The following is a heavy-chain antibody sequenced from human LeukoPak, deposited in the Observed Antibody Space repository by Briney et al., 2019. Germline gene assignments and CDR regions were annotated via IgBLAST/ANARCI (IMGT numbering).Heavy chain of an antibody. V-gene: IGHV1-69*13. D-gene: IGHD1-20*01. J-gene: IGHJ6*02. CDR2: IIPIFGTA. Sequence: ASVKVSCKAPGGTFSSYAISWVRQAPGQGLEWMGGIIPIFGTANYAQKFQGRVTITADESTSTAYMELSSLRSEDTAVYYCARGTNWNYYYYGMDVWGQGTTVTVSS. CDR1: GGTFSSYA. CDR3: ARGTNWNYYYYGMDV.